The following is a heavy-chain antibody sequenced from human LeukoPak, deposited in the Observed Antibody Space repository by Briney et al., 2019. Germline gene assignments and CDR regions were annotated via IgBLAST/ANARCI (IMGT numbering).Heavy chain of an antibody. CDR3: ARGTRNTGTYFYFDY. CDR2: IYHSGST. V-gene: IGHV4-38-2*02. Sequence: SETLSLTCTVSGYSISSGYYWGWIRQPPGKGLEWIGNIYHSGSTYSNPSLKSRVIISVDTSKNQFSLKLSSVTAADTAVYWCARGTRNTGTYFYFDYWGQGTLVTVSS. CDR1: GYSISSGYY. D-gene: IGHD1-7*01. J-gene: IGHJ4*02.